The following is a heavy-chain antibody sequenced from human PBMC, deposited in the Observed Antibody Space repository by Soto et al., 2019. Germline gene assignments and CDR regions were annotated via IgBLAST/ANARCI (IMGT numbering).Heavy chain of an antibody. CDR3: AREGSGYDQNFDY. CDR2: INSDGSST. J-gene: IGHJ4*02. D-gene: IGHD5-12*01. V-gene: IGHV3-74*01. CDR1: GFTFSSYW. Sequence: GGSLRLSCAASGFTFSSYWMHWVRQAPGKGLVWVSRINSDGSSTSYADSVKGRFTISRDNAKNTLYLQMNSLRAEDTAVYYCAREGSGYDQNFDYWGQGTLVTVSS.